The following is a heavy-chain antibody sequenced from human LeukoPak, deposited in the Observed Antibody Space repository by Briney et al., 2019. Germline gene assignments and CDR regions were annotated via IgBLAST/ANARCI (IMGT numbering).Heavy chain of an antibody. V-gene: IGHV3-7*03. Sequence: GGSQRLSCAASGFTFSSYWMSWVRQAPGKGLEWVANINKDGGEKYYVDSVKGRFTISRDNAKNSLYLQMNSLRADDTAVYYCVKDSPPRYSGSPPAYWGQGTLVTVSS. J-gene: IGHJ4*02. CDR2: INKDGGEK. D-gene: IGHD1-26*01. CDR1: GFTFSSYW. CDR3: VKDSPPRYSGSPPAY.